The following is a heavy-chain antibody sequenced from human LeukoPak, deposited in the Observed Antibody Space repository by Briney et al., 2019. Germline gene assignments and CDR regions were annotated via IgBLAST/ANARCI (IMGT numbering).Heavy chain of an antibody. V-gene: IGHV3-48*02. CDR3: ARKGFEYSSSFPGYFDY. J-gene: IGHJ4*02. D-gene: IGHD6-6*01. CDR2: ISSSSSTI. CDR1: GFTFSSYS. Sequence: GGSLRLSCAASGFTFSSYSMNWVRQAPGKGLEWVSYISSSSSTIYYAGSVKGRFTISRDNAKNSLYLQMNSLRDEDTAVYYCARKGFEYSSSFPGYFDYWGQGTLVTVSS.